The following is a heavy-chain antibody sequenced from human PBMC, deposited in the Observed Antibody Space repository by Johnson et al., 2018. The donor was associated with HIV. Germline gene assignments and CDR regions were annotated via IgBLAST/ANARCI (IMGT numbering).Heavy chain of an antibody. CDR1: GFTVSTNY. CDR2: IHSGDTT. CDR3: ARLGANSLGGAFDI. J-gene: IGHJ3*02. Sequence: VQLVESGGGLVQPGGSLRLSCAASGFTVSTNYMGWVRQAPGQGLEWVSVIHSGDTTYYAAPVKGRFTISRDNSKNTLYLQMNSLRVEDTAVYYCARLGANSLGGAFDIWGQGTMVTVSS. V-gene: IGHV3-66*02. D-gene: IGHD4-23*01.